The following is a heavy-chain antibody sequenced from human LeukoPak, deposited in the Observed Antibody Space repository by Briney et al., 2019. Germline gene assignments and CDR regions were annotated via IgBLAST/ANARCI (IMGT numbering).Heavy chain of an antibody. CDR2: INPSGGST. D-gene: IGHD1-26*01. Sequence: ASVTVSFTASGYTFTYYYMHWVRQAPGQGLEWMGIINPSGGSTSYAQKFQGRVTMTRDTSTSTVYMELSSLRSEDTAVYYCARKAGGSYRLDYWGQGTLVTVSS. J-gene: IGHJ4*02. CDR1: GYTFTYYY. CDR3: ARKAGGSYRLDY. V-gene: IGHV1-46*01.